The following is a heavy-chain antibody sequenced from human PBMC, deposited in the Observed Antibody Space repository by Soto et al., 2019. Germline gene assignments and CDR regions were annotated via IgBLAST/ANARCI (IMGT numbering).Heavy chain of an antibody. Sequence: QVQLVQSGAEVKKPGSSVKVSCKASGGTFSSYAISWVRQAPGQGLEWMGGIIPIFGTANYAQKFQGRVTITADESTSTAYMELSSLRSEDTAVYYCARQDCSGGSCYGAPYNLFDPWGQGTLVTVSS. CDR2: IIPIFGTA. J-gene: IGHJ5*02. CDR3: ARQDCSGGSCYGAPYNLFDP. V-gene: IGHV1-69*12. CDR1: GGTFSSYA. D-gene: IGHD2-15*01.